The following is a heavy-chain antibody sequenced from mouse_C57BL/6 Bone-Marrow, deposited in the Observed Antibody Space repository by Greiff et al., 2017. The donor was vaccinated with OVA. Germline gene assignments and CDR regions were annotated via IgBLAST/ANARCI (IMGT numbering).Heavy chain of an antibody. J-gene: IGHJ3*01. CDR2: IRLKSDNYAT. D-gene: IGHD1-1*02. CDR1: GFTLSNYW. Sequence: EVKLQESGGGLVQPGGSMKLSCVASGFTLSNYWMNWVRQSPEKGLEWVAQIRLKSDNYATNYAESGKGRFTISRDDSKSIVYLQMNNLRAEDTGIYYCTREGGRVAWFAYWGQGTLVTVSA. CDR3: TREGGRVAWFAY. V-gene: IGHV6-3*01.